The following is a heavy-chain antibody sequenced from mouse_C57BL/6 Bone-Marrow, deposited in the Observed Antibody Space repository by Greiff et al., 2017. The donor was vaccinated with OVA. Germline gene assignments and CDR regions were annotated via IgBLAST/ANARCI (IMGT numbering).Heavy chain of an antibody. CDR1: GYAFSNYW. Sequence: QVQLKESGAELVKPGASVKISCKASGYAFSNYWMNWVKQRPGKGLEWIGQIYHGDGDINYNGKFKGKATLTSDKSSTTAYMQFSSLTSEDSAVYFCARGAYWGQGTTLTVSS. J-gene: IGHJ2*01. V-gene: IGHV1-80*01. CDR2: IYHGDGDI. CDR3: ARGAY.